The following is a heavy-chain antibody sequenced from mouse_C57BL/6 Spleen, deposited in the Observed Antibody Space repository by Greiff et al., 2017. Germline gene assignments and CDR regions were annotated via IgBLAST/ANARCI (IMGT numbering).Heavy chain of an antibody. D-gene: IGHD1-1*01. Sequence: EVQRVESGGGLVKPGGSLKLSCAASGFTFSDYGMHWVRQAPEKGLEWVAYISSGSSTIYYADTVKGRFTISRDNAKNTLFLQMTSLRSEDTAMYYCARPDYYGSSLFYAMDYWGQGTSVTVSS. V-gene: IGHV5-17*01. CDR3: ARPDYYGSSLFYAMDY. J-gene: IGHJ4*01. CDR1: GFTFSDYG. CDR2: ISSGSSTI.